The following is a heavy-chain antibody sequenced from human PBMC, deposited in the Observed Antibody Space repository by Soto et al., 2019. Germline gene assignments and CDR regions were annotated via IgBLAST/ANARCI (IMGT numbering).Heavy chain of an antibody. CDR3: ARGRATAYYYYYYGMDV. CDR1: GGSFSGYY. D-gene: IGHD6-25*01. J-gene: IGHJ6*02. V-gene: IGHV4-34*01. Sequence: SETLSLTCAVYGGSFSGYYRSWIRQPPGKGLEWIGEINHSGSTNYSPSLKSRVTISVDTSKNQFSLKLSSVTAADTAVYYCARGRATAYYYYYYGMDVWGQGTTVTVSS. CDR2: INHSGST.